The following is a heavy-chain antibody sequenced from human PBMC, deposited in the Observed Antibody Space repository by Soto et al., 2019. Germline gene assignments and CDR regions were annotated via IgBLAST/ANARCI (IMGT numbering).Heavy chain of an antibody. CDR2: ISGSGGST. Sequence: GGSLRLSCAASGFTFSSYAMSWVRQAPGKGLEWVSAISGSGGSTYYADSVKGRFTISRDNSKNTLYLQMNSLKAEATAVYYCANRVPFSYSGSYQPVRYYGMDVWGQGTTVTVSS. D-gene: IGHD3-10*01. CDR3: ANRVPFSYSGSYQPVRYYGMDV. CDR1: GFTFSSYA. J-gene: IGHJ6*02. V-gene: IGHV3-23*01.